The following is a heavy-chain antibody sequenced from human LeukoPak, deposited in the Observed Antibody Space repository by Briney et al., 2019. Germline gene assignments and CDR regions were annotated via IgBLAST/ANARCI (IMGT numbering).Heavy chain of an antibody. CDR3: ARVAGLGYCSSTSCYKRGHFDY. Sequence: GGSLRLSCAASGFTVSSNYMSWVRQAPGKGLEWVSVIYSGGSTYYADSVKGRFTISRDNSKNTLYLQMNSLRAEDTAVYYCARVAGLGYCSSTSCYKRGHFDYWGQGTLVTVSS. CDR2: IYSGGST. J-gene: IGHJ4*02. CDR1: GFTVSSNY. D-gene: IGHD2-2*02. V-gene: IGHV3-53*01.